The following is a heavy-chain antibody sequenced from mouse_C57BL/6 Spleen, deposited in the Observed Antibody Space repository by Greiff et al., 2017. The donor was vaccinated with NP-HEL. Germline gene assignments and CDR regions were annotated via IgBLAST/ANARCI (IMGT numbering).Heavy chain of an antibody. J-gene: IGHJ2*01. CDR3: ARDLYYDYDEEGRQDFDY. D-gene: IGHD2-4*01. Sequence: EVQLQQSVAELVRPGASVKLSCTASGFNIKNTYMHWVKQRPEQGLEWIGRIDPANGNTKYAPKFQGKATITADTSSNTAYLQLSSLTSEDTAIYYCARDLYYDYDEEGRQDFDYWGQGTTLTVSS. CDR2: IDPANGNT. CDR1: GFNIKNTY. V-gene: IGHV14-3*01.